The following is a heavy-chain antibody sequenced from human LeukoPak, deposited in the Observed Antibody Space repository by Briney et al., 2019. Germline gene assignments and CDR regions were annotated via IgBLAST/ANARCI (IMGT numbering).Heavy chain of an antibody. V-gene: IGHV3-74*01. Sequence: GGSLRLSCAASGFTFSSYAMSWLRQAPGKGLEWVSRINSDGSSTSYADSVKGRFTISRDNAKNRLYLQMNSLRAEDTAVYYCARDSIPGLPLDYWGRGTLVTVSS. CDR1: GFTFSSYA. CDR3: ARDSIPGLPLDY. CDR2: INSDGSST. J-gene: IGHJ4*02.